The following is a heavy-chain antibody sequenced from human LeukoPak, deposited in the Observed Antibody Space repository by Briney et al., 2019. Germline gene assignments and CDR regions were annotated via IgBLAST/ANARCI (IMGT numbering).Heavy chain of an antibody. CDR2: IYSGGST. D-gene: IGHD5-18*01. J-gene: IGHJ6*02. V-gene: IGHV3-66*01. CDR3: ARDGGYRYGYNVYYYYGMDV. CDR1: GFTVSNNY. Sequence: GGSLRLSCAASGFTVSNNYTSWVRQAPGEGVEWVSVIYSGGSTYCADYVKGRFTISRDNSKNTLYLQMNSLRAEDTAVYYCARDGGYRYGYNVYYYYGMDVWGQGTTVTVSS.